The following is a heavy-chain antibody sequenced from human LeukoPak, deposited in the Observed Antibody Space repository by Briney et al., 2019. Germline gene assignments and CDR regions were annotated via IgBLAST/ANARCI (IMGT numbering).Heavy chain of an antibody. D-gene: IGHD5-12*01. J-gene: IGHJ4*02. CDR2: IYYSGST. V-gene: IGHV4-31*03. CDR3: ARLRGGYSGYDWYVDY. Sequence: PSQTLYLTCTVSGGSISSGGYYWSWIRQHPGKGLEWIGYIYYSGSTYYNPSLKSRVTISVDTSKNQFSLKLSSVTAADTAVYYCARLRGGYSGYDWYVDYWGQGTLVTVSS. CDR1: GGSISSGGYY.